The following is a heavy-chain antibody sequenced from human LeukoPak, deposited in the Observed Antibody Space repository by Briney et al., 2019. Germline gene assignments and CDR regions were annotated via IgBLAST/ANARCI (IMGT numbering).Heavy chain of an antibody. CDR1: GFTFSSYA. CDR2: ISGSGGST. D-gene: IGHD6-19*01. CDR3: ARDFGGQWLVLGYYFDY. V-gene: IGHV3-23*01. J-gene: IGHJ4*02. Sequence: PGGSLRLSCAASGFTFSSYAMSWVRQAPGKGLEWVSAISGSGGSTYYADSVKGRFTISRDNSKNTLYLQMNSLRAEDTAVYYCARDFGGQWLVLGYYFDYWGQGTLVTVSS.